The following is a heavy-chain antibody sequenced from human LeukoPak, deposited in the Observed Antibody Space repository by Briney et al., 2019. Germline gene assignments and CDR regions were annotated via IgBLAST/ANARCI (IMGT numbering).Heavy chain of an antibody. D-gene: IGHD4-17*01. CDR2: INHSGST. CDR1: GGSFSGYY. CDR3: ARANDYAHDY. Sequence: KSSETLSLTCAVYGGSFSGYYWSWIRQPPGKGLEWIGEINHSGSTNYNPSLKSRVTISVDTSKNQFSLKLSSVTAADTAVYYCARANDYAHDYWGQGTLVTVSS. V-gene: IGHV4-34*01. J-gene: IGHJ4*02.